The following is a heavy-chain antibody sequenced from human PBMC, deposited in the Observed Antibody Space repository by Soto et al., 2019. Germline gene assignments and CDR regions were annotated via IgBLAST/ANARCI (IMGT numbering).Heavy chain of an antibody. V-gene: IGHV4-59*08. CDR1: GGSISSYY. D-gene: IGHD3-10*02. Sequence: QVQLQESGPGLVKPSETLSLTCTVSGGSISSYYWSWIRQPPAKGLDWIGYIYYSGSTNYNPSLKSRVTISLDTSKSQFSLKLSSVPAADTSVYYCARCLFPYDAFDIWGQGTLVTVSS. J-gene: IGHJ3*02. CDR3: ARCLFPYDAFDI. CDR2: IYYSGST.